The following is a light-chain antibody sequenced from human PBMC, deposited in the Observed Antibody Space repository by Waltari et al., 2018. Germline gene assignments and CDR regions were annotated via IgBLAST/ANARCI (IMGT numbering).Light chain of an antibody. J-gene: IGLJ2*01. CDR3: QAWDISTGV. CDR1: KLGEKY. V-gene: IGLV3-1*01. Sequence: SYELTQPPSVSVSPGQTATIACSGAKLGEKYVFWYQQKPGQSPVLVIYQDTKRPSGIPDRFSGSNSGDTATLTISGTQALDEADYYCQAWDISTGVFGGGTKVTVV. CDR2: QDT.